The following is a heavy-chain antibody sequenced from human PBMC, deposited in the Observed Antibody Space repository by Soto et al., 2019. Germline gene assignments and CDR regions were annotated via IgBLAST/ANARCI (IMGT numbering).Heavy chain of an antibody. V-gene: IGHV1-46*01. D-gene: IGHD6-13*01. CDR1: GYTFTSYY. CDR2: INPSGGST. J-gene: IGHJ6*02. CDR3: ARVINHSSPGEGGEYGMGV. Sequence: GASVKVSCKASGYTFTSYYMHWVRQAPGQGLEWMGIINPSGGSTSYAQKFQGRVTMTRDTSTSTVYMELSSLRSEDTAVYYCARVINHSSPGEGGEYGMGVWGQGTTVTVSS.